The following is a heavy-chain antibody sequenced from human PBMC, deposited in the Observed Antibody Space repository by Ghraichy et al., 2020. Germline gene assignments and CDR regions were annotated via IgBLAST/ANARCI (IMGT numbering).Heavy chain of an antibody. CDR2: ISGSGGST. CDR1: GFTFSSYA. Sequence: GGSLRLSCAASGFTFSSYAMSWVRQAPGKGLEWVSAISGSGGSTYYADSVKGRFTISRDNSKNTLYLQMNSLRAEDTAVYYCVKGCGGDCYSDFDYWGQGTLVTVSS. J-gene: IGHJ4*02. V-gene: IGHV3-23*01. D-gene: IGHD2-21*02. CDR3: VKGCGGDCYSDFDY.